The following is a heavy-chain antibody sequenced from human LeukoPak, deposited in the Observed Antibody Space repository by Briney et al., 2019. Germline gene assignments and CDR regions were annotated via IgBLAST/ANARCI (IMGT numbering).Heavy chain of an antibody. CDR2: IYYSGST. CDR3: ASSITMVRGVSDGGFDY. D-gene: IGHD3-10*01. Sequence: SETLSLTCTVSGGSISSYYWSWIRQPPGKGLEWIGYIYYSGSTNYNPSLKSRVTTSVDTSKNQFSLKLSSVTAADTAVYYCASSITMVRGVSDGGFDYWGQGTLVTVSS. V-gene: IGHV4-59*01. CDR1: GGSISSYY. J-gene: IGHJ4*02.